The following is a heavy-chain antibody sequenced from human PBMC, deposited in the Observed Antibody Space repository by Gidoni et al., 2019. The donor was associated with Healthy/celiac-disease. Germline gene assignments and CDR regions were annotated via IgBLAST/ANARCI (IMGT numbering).Heavy chain of an antibody. Sequence: QVQLVASGRGVGQPGRSLRPSSPAYRFTFSRAGMHWVRQAPGKGLECVAVISYDGSNKYYADSVKGRLTISRDKSKNTLYLQMNSLRAEDTAVYYCERFSLGVDAFDIWGQGTMVTVSS. J-gene: IGHJ3*02. V-gene: IGHV3-30-3*01. CDR2: ISYDGSNK. CDR3: ERFSLGVDAFDI. CDR1: RFTFSRAG.